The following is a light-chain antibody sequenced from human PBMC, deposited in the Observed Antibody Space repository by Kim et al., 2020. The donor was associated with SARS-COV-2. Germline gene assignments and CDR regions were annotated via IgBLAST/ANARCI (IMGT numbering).Light chain of an antibody. J-gene: IGKJ3*01. V-gene: IGKV1-16*01. Sequence: ASVGERVTITCRERQGINNYLAWFQQKTGKAPKSLIYNAVKLHSGVPSRFCGSGSGTEFTLTISSLQPEDFATYYCQHYLSSPFAFCPGTKVDIK. CDR1: QGINNY. CDR2: NAV. CDR3: QHYLSSPFA.